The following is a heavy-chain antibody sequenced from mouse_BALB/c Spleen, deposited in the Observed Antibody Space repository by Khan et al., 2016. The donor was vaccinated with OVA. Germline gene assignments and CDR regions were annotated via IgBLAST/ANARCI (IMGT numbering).Heavy chain of an antibody. J-gene: IGHJ3*01. CDR3: TRRNWDVAWFAY. CDR2: IYPGNSDT. Sequence: EVQLQESGTVLARPGASVKMSCKASGNTFTRSWMHWVKQRPGQGLEWIGAIYPGNSDTNYNEKFKGKAKLTAVTSTSTAYMELSSLTNEDSAVYYCTRRNWDVAWFAYWGQGTLVTVSA. D-gene: IGHD4-1*01. V-gene: IGHV1-5*01. CDR1: GNTFTRSW.